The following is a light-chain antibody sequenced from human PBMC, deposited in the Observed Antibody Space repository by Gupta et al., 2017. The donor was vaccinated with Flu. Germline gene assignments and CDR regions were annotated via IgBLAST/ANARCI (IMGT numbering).Light chain of an antibody. J-gene: IGKJ1*01. Sequence: DIVMTQSPDSLAVSLGERATINCKSSQNVLYISNNKNYLAWYQQKPGQPPKLLISWASTRESGVPDRFSGSGSGTDFTLTISSLQAEDVAVYYCQQYYSTPWTFGQG. CDR1: QNVLYISNNKNY. CDR3: QQYYSTPWT. CDR2: WAS. V-gene: IGKV4-1*01.